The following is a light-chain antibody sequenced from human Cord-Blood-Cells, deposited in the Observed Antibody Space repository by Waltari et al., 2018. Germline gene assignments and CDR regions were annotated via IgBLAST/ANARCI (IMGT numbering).Light chain of an antibody. CDR1: SVHSSYA. CDR2: LNSDGSH. Sequence: QLVLTQSPSASASLGASVKLTCTLSSVHSSYAIAWHQQQPEKGPRYLMKLNSDGSHSKGDGIPDRFSGSSSGAERHLTISSLQSEDEADYYCQTWGTGIHVFGGGTKLTVL. V-gene: IGLV4-69*01. CDR3: QTWGTGIHV. J-gene: IGLJ3*02.